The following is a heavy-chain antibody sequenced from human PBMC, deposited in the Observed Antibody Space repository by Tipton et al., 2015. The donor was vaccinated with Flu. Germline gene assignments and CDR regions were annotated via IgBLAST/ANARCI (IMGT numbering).Heavy chain of an antibody. CDR2: INHSGST. CDR3: PRVRKRGLGLQLGGIYYYYGMDV. D-gene: IGHD5-24*01. J-gene: IGHJ6*02. CDR1: GGSFSGYY. Sequence: LRLSCAVYGGSFSGYYWSWIRQPPGKGLEWIGEINHSGSTNYNPSLKSRVTISVDTSKNQFSLKLSSVTAADTAVYYCPRVRKRGLGLQLGGIYYYYGMDVWGQGTTVTVSS. V-gene: IGHV4-34*01.